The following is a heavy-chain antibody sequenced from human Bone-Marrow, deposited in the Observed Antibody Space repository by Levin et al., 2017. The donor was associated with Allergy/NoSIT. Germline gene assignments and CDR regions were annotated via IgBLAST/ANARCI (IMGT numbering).Heavy chain of an antibody. J-gene: IGHJ3*02. CDR2: ISGSGGTT. CDR3: AKEVMAAIGPDAFDI. CDR1: GFTFSGYA. Sequence: GGSLRLSCAASGFTFSGYAMTWVRQAPGKGLEWVSGISGSGGTTYYSDSVKGRFTISRDNSKNTLYLQMNSLRAEDTAIYYCAKEVMAAIGPDAFDIWGQGTMVTVSS. V-gene: IGHV3-23*01. D-gene: IGHD6-13*01.